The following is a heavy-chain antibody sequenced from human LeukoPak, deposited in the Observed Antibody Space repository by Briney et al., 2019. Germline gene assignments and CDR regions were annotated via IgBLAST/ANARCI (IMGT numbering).Heavy chain of an antibody. CDR1: GFTFNRNW. Sequence: GGSLRLSCATAGFTFNRNWMSWVRQAPGKGLEWVANINQDGSDKYYVDSVKGRFTISRDNAKNPLYLQMNSLRAEDTAVYYCARDLEVIVVVPAATDYWGQGTLVTVSS. CDR2: INQDGSDK. V-gene: IGHV3-7*01. D-gene: IGHD2-2*01. CDR3: ARDLEVIVVVPAATDY. J-gene: IGHJ4*02.